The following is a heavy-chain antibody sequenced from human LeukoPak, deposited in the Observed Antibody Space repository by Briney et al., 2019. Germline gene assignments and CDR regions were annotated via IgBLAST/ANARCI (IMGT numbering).Heavy chain of an antibody. CDR1: GFSISSGYF. CDR3: ARRISTRRGETCSSTSCYFDY. V-gene: IGHV4-38-2*01. CDR2: IFHNGIT. Sequence: SETLSLTCAVSGFSISSGYFWAWIRQSPGKGLEWIGNIFHNGITYYNPSLKSRITISVDTSKNQFSLRLSSVTAADTAVYYCARRISTRRGETCSSTSCYFDYWGQGTLVTVSS. J-gene: IGHJ4*02. D-gene: IGHD2-2*01.